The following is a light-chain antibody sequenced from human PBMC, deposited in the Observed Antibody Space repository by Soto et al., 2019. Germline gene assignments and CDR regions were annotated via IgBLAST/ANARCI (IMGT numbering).Light chain of an antibody. J-gene: IGKJ1*01. V-gene: IGKV1-27*01. CDR2: AAS. CDR1: QGINTY. Sequence: DIQMTQSPSSLSASVGDRVTITCRASQGINTYLAWYQQRPGKVPRLLIYAASTLQSGVPSRFSGSVSGTDFTLTISSLQPEDVATYYCQKYDNAPWTFGQGTKVDIK. CDR3: QKYDNAPWT.